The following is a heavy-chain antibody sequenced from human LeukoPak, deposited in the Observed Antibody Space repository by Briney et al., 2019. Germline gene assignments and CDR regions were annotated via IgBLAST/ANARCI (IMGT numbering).Heavy chain of an antibody. CDR1: RDTVSTNSAA. Sequence: SQTLSLTCAMSRDTVSTNSAASSWIRHSPLRSLEWLGRTYYRSKWYNDYAVSVKSRITINPDTSKNQFSLQLNSVTPEDTAGYYCARERSSTFDIWGQGTMVIVSS. J-gene: IGHJ3*02. CDR2: TYYRSKWYN. CDR3: ARERSSTFDI. V-gene: IGHV6-1*01.